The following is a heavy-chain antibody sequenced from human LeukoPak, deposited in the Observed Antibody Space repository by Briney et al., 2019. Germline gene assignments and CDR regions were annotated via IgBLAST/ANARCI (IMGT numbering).Heavy chain of an antibody. V-gene: IGHV3-23*01. D-gene: IGHD3-3*01. CDR2: ISGSGGST. Sequence: PGGSLRLSCTASGFAFSVFDMHWVRQAPGKGLEWVSAISGSGGSTYYADSVKGRFTISRDNSKNTLYLQMNSLRAEDTAVYYCAKDYDFWSGYPDYWGQGTLVTVSS. CDR3: AKDYDFWSGYPDY. CDR1: GFAFSVFD. J-gene: IGHJ4*02.